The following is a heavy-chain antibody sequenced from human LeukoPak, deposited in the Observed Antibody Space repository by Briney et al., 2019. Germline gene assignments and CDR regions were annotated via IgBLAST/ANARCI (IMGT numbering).Heavy chain of an antibody. CDR2: IDDSGTT. J-gene: IGHJ4*02. V-gene: IGHV4-34*01. CDR1: GGSSIGYS. CDR3: ARVSGYCSDGVCRFDY. D-gene: IGHD2-8*01. Sequence: SETLSLTCAVYGGSSIGYSWSWVRQPPGKGLEWIGEIDDSGTTNYRPSLKSRVTISVDTSKNQLSLKVTSVTAADTAVYYCARVSGYCSDGVCRFDYWGQGTLVTVSS.